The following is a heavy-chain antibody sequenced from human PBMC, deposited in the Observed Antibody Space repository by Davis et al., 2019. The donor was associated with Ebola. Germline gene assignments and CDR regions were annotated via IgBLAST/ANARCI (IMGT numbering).Heavy chain of an antibody. D-gene: IGHD4-17*01. CDR1: GFIFSSYA. J-gene: IGHJ5*02. V-gene: IGHV3-23*01. CDR2: ISVRSIT. Sequence: PGGSLRLSCAASGFIFSSYAMSWVRQAPGKGLEWVSSISVRSITYHADSVKGRFTISIDNSKNTLYLQMNSLRAEDTAVYYCAKVHPPTTVTTGWFDPWGQGTLVTVSS. CDR3: AKVHPPTTVTTGWFDP.